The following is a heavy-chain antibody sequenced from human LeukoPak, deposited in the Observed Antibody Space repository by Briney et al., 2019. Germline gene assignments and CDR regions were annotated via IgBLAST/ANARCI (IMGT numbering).Heavy chain of an antibody. D-gene: IGHD1-1*01. Sequence: QTGGSLRLSCAASGFTFSSYAMSWVRQAPGKGLEWVSVIYGGVNTVYADSVQGRFIISRDNSKNTLYLQMNSLRAEDTAVYYCAKSPKTGFLFDYWGKGTLVTVSS. CDR2: IYGGVNT. CDR3: AKSPKTGFLFDY. J-gene: IGHJ4*02. V-gene: IGHV3-66*01. CDR1: GFTFSSYA.